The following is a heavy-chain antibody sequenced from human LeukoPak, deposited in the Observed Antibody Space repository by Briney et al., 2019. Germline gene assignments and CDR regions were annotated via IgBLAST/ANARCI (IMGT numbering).Heavy chain of an antibody. D-gene: IGHD1-26*01. CDR1: GGSISSYY. CDR2: IYYSGST. CDR3: ARDFPPPVGAV. Sequence: PSETLSLTCTVSGGSISSYYWSWIRQPPGKGLEWIGYIYYSGSTNYNPSLKSRVTMSVDTSKNQFSLKLSSVTAADTAVYYCARDFPPPVGAVWGQGTMVTVSS. J-gene: IGHJ3*01. V-gene: IGHV4-59*12.